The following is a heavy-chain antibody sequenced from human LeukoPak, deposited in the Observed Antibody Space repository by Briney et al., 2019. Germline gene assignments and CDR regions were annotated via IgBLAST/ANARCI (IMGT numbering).Heavy chain of an antibody. CDR1: GYTFTSYG. D-gene: IGHD6-6*01. Sequence: ASVKVSCKASGYTFTSYGISWVRQAPGQGLEWMGWISAYNGNTNYAQKLQGRVTMTTDTSTSTAYMGLRSLRSDDTAVYYCARVLWEYSSSSSYAFDIWGQGTMVTVSS. V-gene: IGHV1-18*01. J-gene: IGHJ3*02. CDR2: ISAYNGNT. CDR3: ARVLWEYSSSSSYAFDI.